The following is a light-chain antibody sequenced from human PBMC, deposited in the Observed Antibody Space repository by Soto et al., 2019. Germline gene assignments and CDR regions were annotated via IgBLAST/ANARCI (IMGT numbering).Light chain of an antibody. V-gene: IGLV1-47*02. CDR2: TND. Sequence: QSMLTQPPSASGTPGQRVTISCSGSSSNIGINYVYWYQQRPGTAPKLLIYTNDQRPSGVPDRFSGSKSGTSASLAISGLRYEDGGDYYCAVWDDCLRAYDFGSGTKVTV. CDR3: AVWDDCLRAYD. J-gene: IGLJ6*01. CDR1: SSNIGINY.